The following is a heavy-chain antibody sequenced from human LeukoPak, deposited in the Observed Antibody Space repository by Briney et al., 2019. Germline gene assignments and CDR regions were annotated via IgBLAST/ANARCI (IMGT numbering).Heavy chain of an antibody. Sequence: RGSLRLSCAASGFTFSSYSMNWVRQTPGKGLEWGSSISSRSTYIYYADSVKGRFTISRDNAKNTLYLQMNSLRAEDTAVYYCARDRAAAGLYYYYGMDVWGQGTTVTVSS. CDR3: ARDRAAAGLYYYYGMDV. V-gene: IGHV3-21*01. CDR1: GFTFSSYS. J-gene: IGHJ6*02. D-gene: IGHD6-13*01. CDR2: ISSRSTYI.